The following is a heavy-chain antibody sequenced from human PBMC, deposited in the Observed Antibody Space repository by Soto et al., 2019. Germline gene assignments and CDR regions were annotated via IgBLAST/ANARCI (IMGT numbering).Heavy chain of an antibody. CDR1: AGTFSTSA. CDR2: IIPFFGTA. Sequence: QVQLVQSGAEVEKPGSSVRVSCKSSAGTFSTSAIGWVRQAPGQGLEWMGGIIPFFGTANYAQKFQDRVTITADESTSTAYIDMRSLTSEVTAIYDCARGVEDMTTTTAVGYFDLWGPGTLVTVSS. D-gene: IGHD4-4*01. CDR3: ARGVEDMTTTTAVGYFDL. J-gene: IGHJ2*01. V-gene: IGHV1-69*01.